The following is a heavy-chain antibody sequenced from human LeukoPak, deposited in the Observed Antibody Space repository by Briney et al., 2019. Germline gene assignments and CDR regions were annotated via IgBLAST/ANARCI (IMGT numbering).Heavy chain of an antibody. CDR1: GFTFSDAW. CDR2: IKSLTDGGTT. Sequence: PGGSLRLSCAASGFTFSDAWMNWVRQAPGKGLEWVGRIKSLTDGGTTDYAAPVKGRFTISRDDSKNTLYLQMNSLKTEDTAVYYCATDAPTRTPAKAYLYWGQGTLVTVSS. V-gene: IGHV3-15*01. D-gene: IGHD4-23*01. CDR3: ATDAPTRTPAKAYLY. J-gene: IGHJ4*02.